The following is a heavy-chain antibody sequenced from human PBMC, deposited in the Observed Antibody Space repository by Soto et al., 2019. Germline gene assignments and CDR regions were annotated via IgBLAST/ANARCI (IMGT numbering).Heavy chain of an antibody. CDR2: FYYSGST. J-gene: IGHJ4*02. CDR3: ARHSTSCNNTLDK. CDR1: GGSISSYY. Sequence: PSETLSLTCTVSGGSISSYYWSWIRQPPGKGLEWIGYFYYSGSTDSNPSLKTRVTISVDTSKNQFSLKLSSVAAAQMAVYYCARHSTSCNNTLDKWGQGTLVTASS. D-gene: IGHD2-2*02. V-gene: IGHV4-59*08.